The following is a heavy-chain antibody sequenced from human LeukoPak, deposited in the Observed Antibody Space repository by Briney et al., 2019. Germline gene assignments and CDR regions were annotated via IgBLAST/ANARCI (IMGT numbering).Heavy chain of an antibody. Sequence: SETLSLTCTVSGGSISSSDYYWGWIRQPPGKGMEWIGSIYYGGSTYYNPSLKSRVTISVDTSMNQFSLKLSFVTTADTAVYYCARALGYCSGGSCTRGYNWFDPWGQGTLVTVPS. CDR1: GGSISSSDYY. V-gene: IGHV4-39*01. J-gene: IGHJ5*02. D-gene: IGHD2-15*01. CDR2: IYYGGST. CDR3: ARALGYCSGGSCTRGYNWFDP.